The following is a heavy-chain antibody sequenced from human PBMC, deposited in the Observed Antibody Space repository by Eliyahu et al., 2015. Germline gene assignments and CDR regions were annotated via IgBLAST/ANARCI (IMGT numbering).Heavy chain of an antibody. J-gene: IGHJ5*02. D-gene: IGHD3-10*01. CDR2: ISGSRHYI. Sequence: EVQLVESGGGLVKPGGSLRLSCAASGFPLSSFYMTWVRQTPGKGLEWVSSISGSRHYIYYADSVKGRFTISRDNAKNSLDLEMNSLRAEDTGVYYCARGGGGALIIISWGQGTLVTVSS. CDR1: GFPLSSFY. CDR3: ARGGGGALIIIS. V-gene: IGHV3-21*01.